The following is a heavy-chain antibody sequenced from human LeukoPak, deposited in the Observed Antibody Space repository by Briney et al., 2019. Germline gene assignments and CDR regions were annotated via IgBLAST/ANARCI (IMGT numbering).Heavy chain of an antibody. V-gene: IGHV4-4*07. CDR1: GGSISSYY. D-gene: IGHD6-13*01. CDR2: IYSSGST. CDR3: ASSAGPIAAAGNFYYYYMDV. Sequence: PSETLSLACTVSGGSISSYYWGWIRQPAGKGLEWIGRIYSSGSTHYSPSLKSRITMSVDTSKNQFSLRLSSVTAADTAVYYCASSAGPIAAAGNFYYYYMDVWGKGTTVTVSS. J-gene: IGHJ6*03.